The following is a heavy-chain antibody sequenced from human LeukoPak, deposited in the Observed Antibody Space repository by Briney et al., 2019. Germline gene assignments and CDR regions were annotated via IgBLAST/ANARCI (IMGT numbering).Heavy chain of an antibody. Sequence: TGGSLRLSCAASGFSCSNAWMSWVRQAPGKGLEWVCRIKSKTDGGTTDYAAPVKGRFTISRDDSKNTLYLQISGLKTEDTAVYYCATGALRSKPQGAPFDYWGQGTLVTVSS. CDR1: GFSCSNAW. CDR3: ATGALRSKPQGAPFDY. V-gene: IGHV3-15*01. J-gene: IGHJ4*02. CDR2: IKSKTDGGTT. D-gene: IGHD3-3*01.